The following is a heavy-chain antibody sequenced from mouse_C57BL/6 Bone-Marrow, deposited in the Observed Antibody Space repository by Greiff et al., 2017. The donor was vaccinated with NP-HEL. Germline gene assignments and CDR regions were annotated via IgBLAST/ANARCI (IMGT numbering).Heavy chain of an antibody. CDR2: ISSGSSTI. D-gene: IGHD1-1*01. CDR3: ARSGSSGRGFDD. Sequence: DVMLVASGGGLVTPGGSLKLSCAASGFTFSDYGMHWVRQAPEKGLEWVAYISSGSSTIYYAATVKGRFPISRDTAKNTLFLQMTSLRSEDTAMYYCARSGSSGRGFDDWGQGTTLTVSS. V-gene: IGHV5-17*01. J-gene: IGHJ2*01. CDR1: GFTFSDYG.